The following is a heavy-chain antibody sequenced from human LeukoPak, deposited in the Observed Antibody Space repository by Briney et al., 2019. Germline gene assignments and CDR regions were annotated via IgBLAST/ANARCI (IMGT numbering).Heavy chain of an antibody. Sequence: PSETLSLTCSVSGGSIRSYYWNWIRQPPGKGLEWIGYTHYSGRSNNNPSFKSRVTLSVDTSKNQLSLKLNSVTAADTAVYYCAKALSYELDAWGQGTTVTVSS. CDR3: AKALSYELDA. CDR1: GGSIRSYY. CDR2: THYSGRS. V-gene: IGHV4-59*12. J-gene: IGHJ6*02. D-gene: IGHD3-3*01.